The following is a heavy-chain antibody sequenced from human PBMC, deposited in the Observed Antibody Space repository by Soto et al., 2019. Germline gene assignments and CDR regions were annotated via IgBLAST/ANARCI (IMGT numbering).Heavy chain of an antibody. D-gene: IGHD2-15*01. CDR3: ARALEGYCSGGSCYSDYYYGMDV. V-gene: IGHV1-69*12. CDR2: IIPIFGTA. CDR1: GGTFSSYA. Sequence: QVQLVQSGAEVKKPGSSVKVSCKASGGTFSSYAISWVQQAPGQGLEWMGGIIPIFGTANYAQKFQGRVTITADESTSTAYMELSSLRSEDTAVYYCARALEGYCSGGSCYSDYYYGMDVWGQGTTVTVSS. J-gene: IGHJ6*02.